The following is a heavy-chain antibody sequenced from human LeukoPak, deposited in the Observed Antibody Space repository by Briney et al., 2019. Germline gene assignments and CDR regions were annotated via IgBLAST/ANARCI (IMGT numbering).Heavy chain of an antibody. CDR2: ISAYNGST. J-gene: IGHJ4*02. CDR3: ARGPHYYDSSGYYFDY. V-gene: IGHV1-18*01. Sequence: ASVKVSCKASGYTFTSYGISWVRQAPGQGLEWMGWISAYNGSTNYAQKLQGRVTMTTDTSTSTAYMELRSLRSDDTAVYYCARGPHYYDSSGYYFDYWGQGTLVTVSS. D-gene: IGHD3-22*01. CDR1: GYTFTSYG.